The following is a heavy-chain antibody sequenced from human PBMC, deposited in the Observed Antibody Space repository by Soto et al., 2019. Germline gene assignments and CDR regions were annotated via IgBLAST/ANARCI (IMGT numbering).Heavy chain of an antibody. CDR2: NSYSGST. D-gene: IGHD1-26*01. J-gene: IGHJ4*02. V-gene: IGHV4-59*08. CDR1: GGSTSSYY. Sequence: QVQLQESGPGLVKPSETLTLNCTVTGGSTSSYYWSWLRQPPGKGLEWIGYNSYSGSTDYNPSLKSRVTISVDTSKNQFSLKLSSATVADTAVYYCARHGGSYSFDYWGQGTLVTVSS. CDR3: ARHGGSYSFDY.